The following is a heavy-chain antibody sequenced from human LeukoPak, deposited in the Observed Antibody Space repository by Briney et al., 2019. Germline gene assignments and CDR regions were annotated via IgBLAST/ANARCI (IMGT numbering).Heavy chain of an antibody. V-gene: IGHV4-59*01. CDR1: GGSISSYY. D-gene: IGHD2-2*01. CDR2: IYYSGST. CDR3: AGRPRVRYCSSTSCYGPFDY. J-gene: IGHJ4*02. Sequence: SGTLSLTCTGSGGSISSYYWSWLRQPPGKGLEWIGYIYYSGSTNYNPSLKSRVTISVDTSKNQFSLKLSSVTAADTAVYYCAGRPRVRYCSSTSCYGPFDYWGQGTLVTVSS.